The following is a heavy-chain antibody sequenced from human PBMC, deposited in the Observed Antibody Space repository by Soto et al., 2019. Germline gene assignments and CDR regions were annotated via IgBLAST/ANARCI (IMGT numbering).Heavy chain of an antibody. V-gene: IGHV3-13*01. CDR3: ERAHSSGWPDYYYYGMDV. CDR2: IGTAGDT. J-gene: IGHJ6*02. D-gene: IGHD6-19*01. CDR1: GFTFSSYD. Sequence: WGSLRLSCAASGFTFSSYDMHWVRQATGKGLEWVSAIGTAGDTYYPGSVKGRFTISRENAKNSLYLQMNSLRAGDTAVYYCERAHSSGWPDYYYYGMDVWGQGTTVTVSS.